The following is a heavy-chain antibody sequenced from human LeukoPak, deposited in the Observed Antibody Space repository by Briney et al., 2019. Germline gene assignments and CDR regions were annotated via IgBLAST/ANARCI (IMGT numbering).Heavy chain of an antibody. V-gene: IGHV5-51*01. CDR1: GYRFTSYW. D-gene: IGHD6-19*01. J-gene: IGHJ4*02. CDR2: IYPGDSDT. Sequence: GESLKISCKGSGYRFTSYWIGWVRQMPGKGLEWMGIIYPGDSDTRYSPSFQGQVTISADKSISTAYLQWSSLKASDTAMYYCARFEGIAVAGTDGDYWGQGTLVTVSS. CDR3: ARFEGIAVAGTDGDY.